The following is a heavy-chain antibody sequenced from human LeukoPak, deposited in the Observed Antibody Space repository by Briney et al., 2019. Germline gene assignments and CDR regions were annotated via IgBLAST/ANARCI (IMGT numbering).Heavy chain of an antibody. CDR1: GGTFSSYA. Sequence: SVKVSCKASGGTFSSYAISWVRQALGQGLEWMGGIIPIFGTANYAQKLQGRVTIIADESTSTAYMELSSLRSEDTAVYYCARSLGYCSSTSCVNFNFYYWGQGTLVTVSS. CDR2: IIPIFGTA. D-gene: IGHD2-2*01. J-gene: IGHJ4*02. V-gene: IGHV1-69*13. CDR3: ARSLGYCSSTSCVNFNFYY.